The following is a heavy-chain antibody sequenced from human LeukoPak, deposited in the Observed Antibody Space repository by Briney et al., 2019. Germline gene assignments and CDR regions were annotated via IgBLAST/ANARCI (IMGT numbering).Heavy chain of an antibody. V-gene: IGHV1-69*17. CDR2: IIPIIGIA. D-gene: IGHD1-26*01. J-gene: IGHJ6*03. Sequence: ASVKVSCKASGGTFNSYTISWVRQAPGQGREWMGGIIPIIGIANYAQKFQGRVTITADKPTSTAYMELSSLRSEDTAVYYCARVHSGSPAGYYYYYMDVWGKGTTVTVSS. CDR1: GGTFNSYT. CDR3: ARVHSGSPAGYYYYYMDV.